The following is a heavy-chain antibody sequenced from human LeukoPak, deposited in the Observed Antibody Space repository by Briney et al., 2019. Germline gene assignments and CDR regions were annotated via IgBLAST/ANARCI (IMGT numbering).Heavy chain of an antibody. V-gene: IGHV4-39*02. CDR3: ARDPERYDFWSGYYSKEYYFDY. J-gene: IGHJ4*02. CDR2: IYYSGST. CDR1: GGSISSSSYY. Sequence: SETLSLTCTVSGGSISSSSYYWGWIRQPPGKGLEWIGSIYYSGSTYYNPSLKSRVTISVDTSKNQFSLKLSSVTAADTAVYYCARDPERYDFWSGYYSKEYYFDYWGQGTLVTVSS. D-gene: IGHD3-3*01.